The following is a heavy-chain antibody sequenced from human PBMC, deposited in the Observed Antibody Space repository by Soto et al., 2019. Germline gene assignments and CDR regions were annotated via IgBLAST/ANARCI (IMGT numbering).Heavy chain of an antibody. CDR2: IIPIFGTA. Sequence: QVQLVQSGAEVKKPGSSVKVSCKASGGTFSSYAISWVRQAPGQGLEWMGGIIPIFGTANYAQKFQGRVTITADESTSTAYMELSSLRSEDTAVYYCARAHQRPPRGYYYGMDVWGQGTTVTVSS. D-gene: IGHD2-2*01. CDR3: ARAHQRPPRGYYYGMDV. J-gene: IGHJ6*02. CDR1: GGTFSSYA. V-gene: IGHV1-69*01.